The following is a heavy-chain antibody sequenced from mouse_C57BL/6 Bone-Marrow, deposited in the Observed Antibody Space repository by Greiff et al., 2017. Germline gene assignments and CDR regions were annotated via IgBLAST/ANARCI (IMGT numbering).Heavy chain of an antibody. CDR1: GFNIKDDY. CDR3: TTYYGSRVPLY. Sequence: EVKVVESGAELVRPGASVKLSCTASGFNIKDDYMHWVKQRPEQGLEWIGWIDPENGDTEYASKFQGKATITADTSSNTAYLQLSSLTSEDTAVYYCTTYYGSRVPLYWGQGTTLTVSS. J-gene: IGHJ2*01. CDR2: IDPENGDT. D-gene: IGHD1-1*01. V-gene: IGHV14-4*01.